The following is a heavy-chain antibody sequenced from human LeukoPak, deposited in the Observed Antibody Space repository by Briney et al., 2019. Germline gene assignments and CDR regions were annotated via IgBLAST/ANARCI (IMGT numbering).Heavy chain of an antibody. D-gene: IGHD6-13*01. Sequence: ASVQVSCKASGYTFTGYYMHWVRQAPGQGLEWMGWINPNSGGTNYAQKFQGRVTMTRDTSISTAYMELSRLRSDDTAVYYCARDKGIAGSNWFDPWGGGTLVTVSS. CDR1: GYTFTGYY. V-gene: IGHV1-2*02. CDR2: INPNSGGT. J-gene: IGHJ5*02. CDR3: ARDKGIAGSNWFDP.